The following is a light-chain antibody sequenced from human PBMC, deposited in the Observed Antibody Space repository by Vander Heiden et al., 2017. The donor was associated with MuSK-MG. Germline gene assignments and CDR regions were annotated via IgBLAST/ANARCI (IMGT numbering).Light chain of an antibody. V-gene: IGLV2-14*03. CDR2: DVT. Sequence: QSALTQSPSVSESPGQSITNSGTGTSSDIGGYNYVAWYQQHPGRAPKLMVYDVTNRPSGVTNRFSGSKSGNTASLTISGLQADDEADYYCTSYASSGTVVFGGGTKLTVL. CDR3: TSYASSGTVV. CDR1: SSDIGGYNY. J-gene: IGLJ3*02.